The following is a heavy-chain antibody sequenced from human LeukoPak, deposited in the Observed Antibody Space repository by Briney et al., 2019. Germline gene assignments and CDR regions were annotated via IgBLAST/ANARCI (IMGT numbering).Heavy chain of an antibody. J-gene: IGHJ4*02. V-gene: IGHV3-7*03. Sequence: GGSLTLSCAASGFTFTTYWMSWIRQAPGKGLEWVANINQDGTDKYYVDSVKGRFTFSRDNAQNSLYLQMSSLRVEDTAVYYCVTYSTGLYKGLEFWGQGTQVTLSS. CDR1: GFTFTTYW. D-gene: IGHD2-8*02. CDR2: INQDGTDK. CDR3: VTYSTGLYKGLEF.